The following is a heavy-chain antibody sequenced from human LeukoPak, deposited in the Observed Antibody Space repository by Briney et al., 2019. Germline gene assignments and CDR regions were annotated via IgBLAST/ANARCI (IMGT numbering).Heavy chain of an antibody. D-gene: IGHD6-19*01. CDR3: GKDTEGVRGWFLFDY. Sequence: GGSLRLSCAASGFTFSSYAMSWVRQAPGKGLEWVSAISGSGGSTYYAESVKGRFTISRDNSKNTLYLHMDSLRVEDTAVYYCGKDTEGVRGWFLFDYWGQGTLVTVSS. V-gene: IGHV3-23*01. J-gene: IGHJ4*02. CDR2: ISGSGGST. CDR1: GFTFSSYA.